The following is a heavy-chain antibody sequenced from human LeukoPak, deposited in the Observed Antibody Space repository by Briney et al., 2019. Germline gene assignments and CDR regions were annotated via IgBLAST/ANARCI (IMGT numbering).Heavy chain of an antibody. CDR1: GFSFSSYV. CDR2: VTGTGGST. J-gene: IGHJ4*02. D-gene: IGHD2-15*01. CDR3: AKRRNSCSGSTDH. V-gene: IGHV3-23*01. Sequence: GGSLRLSCAASGFSFSSYVMSWVRQAPGKGLEWVSSVTGTGGSTFYADSVKGRFTISRDNSKNTLNLQMNSLRAEDTAVYYCAKRRNSCSGSTDHWGQGTLVIVSS.